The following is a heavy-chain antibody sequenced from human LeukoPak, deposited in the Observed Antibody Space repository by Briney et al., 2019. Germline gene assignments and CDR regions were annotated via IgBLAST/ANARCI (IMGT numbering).Heavy chain of an antibody. CDR1: GFTFSSYS. V-gene: IGHV3-21*01. D-gene: IGHD2-2*01. CDR2: ISSSSSYI. Sequence: GGSLRLSCAASGFTFSSYSMNWVRQAPGKGLEWVSSISSSSSYIYYADSVKGRFTISRDNAKNSLYLQMNSLRAEDTAVYYCARVPPRYCSSTSCYANDYWGQGTLVTVSS. CDR3: ARVPPRYCSSTSCYANDY. J-gene: IGHJ4*02.